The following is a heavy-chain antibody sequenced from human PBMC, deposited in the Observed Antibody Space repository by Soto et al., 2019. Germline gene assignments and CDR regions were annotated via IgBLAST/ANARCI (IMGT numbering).Heavy chain of an antibody. V-gene: IGHV4-61*01. CDR3: ARSVAVPGAHIDY. CDR1: GGSVNTAPYH. Sequence: PSETLSLTCTVSGGSVNTAPYHWSWIRQSPRNGLEWIGNIYYTGSTNYSPSLRSRVSISVDTSKNEFSLRLSSVTAADTAVYFCARSVAVPGAHIDYWGQGTQVTVSS. CDR2: IYYTGST. J-gene: IGHJ4*02. D-gene: IGHD6-19*01.